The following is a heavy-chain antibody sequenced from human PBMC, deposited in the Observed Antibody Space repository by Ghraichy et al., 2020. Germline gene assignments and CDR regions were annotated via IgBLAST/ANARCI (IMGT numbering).Heavy chain of an antibody. Sequence: SETLSLTCAVYGGSFSGYYWSWIRQPPGKGLEWIGEINHSGSTNYNPSLKSRVTISVDTSKNQFSLKLSSVTAADTAVYYCARRRWQWLAYYYYGMDVWGQGTTVTVSS. CDR3: ARRRWQWLAYYYYGMDV. D-gene: IGHD6-19*01. V-gene: IGHV4-34*01. J-gene: IGHJ6*02. CDR2: INHSGST. CDR1: GGSFSGYY.